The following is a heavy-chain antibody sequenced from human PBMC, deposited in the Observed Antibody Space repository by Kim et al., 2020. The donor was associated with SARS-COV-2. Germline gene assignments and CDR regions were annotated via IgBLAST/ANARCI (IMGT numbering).Heavy chain of an antibody. Sequence: ASVKVSCKASGYTFTSYGISWVRQAPGQGLEWMGWISAYNGNTNYAQKLQGRVTMTTDTSTSTAYMELRSLRSDDTAVYYCARVYTTMVRGARIEGPDYWGQGTLVTVSS. V-gene: IGHV1-18*01. CDR1: GYTFTSYG. J-gene: IGHJ4*02. D-gene: IGHD3-10*01. CDR2: ISAYNGNT. CDR3: ARVYTTMVRGARIEGPDY.